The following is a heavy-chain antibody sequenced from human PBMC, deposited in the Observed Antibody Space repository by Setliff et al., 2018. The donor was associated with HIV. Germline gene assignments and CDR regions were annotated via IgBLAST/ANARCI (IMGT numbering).Heavy chain of an antibody. CDR1: GGSLNDYY. Sequence: PSETLSLTCAVYGGSLNDYYWSWIRLPPGKGLEWIGEINHSGSTDYTPSLKSRLIISIDKYKNQLFLRLTSLTAADTAVYFCARGVPADSNFNSRYMDVWGKGTAVTVSS. CDR3: ARGVPADSNFNSRYMDV. D-gene: IGHD1-1*01. J-gene: IGHJ6*04. CDR2: INHSGST. V-gene: IGHV4-34*01.